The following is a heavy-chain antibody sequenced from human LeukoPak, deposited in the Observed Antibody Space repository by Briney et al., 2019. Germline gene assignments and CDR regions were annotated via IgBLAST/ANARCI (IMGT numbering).Heavy chain of an antibody. J-gene: IGHJ4*02. Sequence: PGGSLRLSCAASEFSVSDYYMNWFRQALGKGLEWVSYISSTGSTIYYADSMKGRFTISRDNPKNSLYLQMNSLRAEDTAMYYCTREEDYWGQGTLVTVSS. V-gene: IGHV3-11*01. CDR1: EFSVSDYY. CDR3: TREEDY. CDR2: ISSTGSTI.